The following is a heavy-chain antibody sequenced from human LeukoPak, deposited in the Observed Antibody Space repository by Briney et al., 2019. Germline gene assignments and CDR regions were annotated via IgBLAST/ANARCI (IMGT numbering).Heavy chain of an antibody. CDR2: INSDGSST. J-gene: IGHJ4*02. D-gene: IGHD1/OR15-1a*01. CDR3: ARVNSNNFDY. CDR1: GFTFSSYW. V-gene: IGHV3-74*01. Sequence: PGGSLRLSCAASGFTFSSYWIHWVRQAPGKGLVWVSRINSDGSSTNYADSVKGRFTISRDNAKNTLYLQTNSLRVEDTAVYYCARVNSNNFDYWGQGTLVTVSS.